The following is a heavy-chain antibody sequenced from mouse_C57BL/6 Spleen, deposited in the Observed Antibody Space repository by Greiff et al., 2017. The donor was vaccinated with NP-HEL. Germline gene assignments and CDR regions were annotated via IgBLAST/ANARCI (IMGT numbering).Heavy chain of an antibody. CDR1: GYTFTSYD. J-gene: IGHJ4*01. CDR2: ICHRDGST. V-gene: IGHV1-85*01. Sequence: VQLQQSGPELVKPGASVKLSCKASGYTFTSYDLNWVKQRPGQGLEWIGWICHRDGSTKYYETVTGKATLTVATSSSTAYMELHSRRSEDAAVYFCASLQLRRCYAMDYWGQGTSVTVSS. D-gene: IGHD3-2*02. CDR3: ASLQLRRCYAMDY.